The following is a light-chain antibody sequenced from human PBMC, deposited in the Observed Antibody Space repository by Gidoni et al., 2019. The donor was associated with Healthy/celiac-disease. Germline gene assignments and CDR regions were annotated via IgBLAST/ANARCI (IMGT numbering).Light chain of an antibody. V-gene: IGLV1-40*01. CDR3: QSYDSSLSGYWV. CDR1: SSNIGAGYD. Sequence: QSVLTQPPSVSGAPGPRVPISCTGSSSNIGAGYDVHWYQQLPGTAPKLLIYGNSNRPSGVPDRFSGSKSGTSASLAITGLQAEDEADYYCQSYDSSLSGYWVFGGGTKLTVL. J-gene: IGLJ3*02. CDR2: GNS.